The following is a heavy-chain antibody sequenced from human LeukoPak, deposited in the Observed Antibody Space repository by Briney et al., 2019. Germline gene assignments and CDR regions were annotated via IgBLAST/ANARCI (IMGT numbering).Heavy chain of an antibody. J-gene: IGHJ5*02. D-gene: IGHD5-12*01. Sequence: GESLKISCKGSGYSFTSYWIGWVRQMPGKGLEWMGIIYPGDSDTRYSPSFQGQVTISADKSISTAYLQWSSLKASDTAMYYCARHVLEGYDWVGRWFDPWGQGTLVTVSS. CDR1: GYSFTSYW. V-gene: IGHV5-51*01. CDR2: IYPGDSDT. CDR3: ARHVLEGYDWVGRWFDP.